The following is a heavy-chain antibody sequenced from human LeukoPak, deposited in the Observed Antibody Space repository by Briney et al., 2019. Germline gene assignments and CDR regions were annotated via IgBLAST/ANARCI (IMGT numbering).Heavy chain of an antibody. D-gene: IGHD1-26*01. CDR2: IKSKRDGGTT. CDR3: STDLGSGSLFDY. CDR1: GFTFSYAW. J-gene: IGHJ4*02. V-gene: IGHV3-15*01. Sequence: GGSLRLSSAPSGFTFSYAWMSWVRQAPGKGLEWVGRIKSKRDGGTTDSAAPVKGRFTISRDDSKNKVYMQMNSLKAEDTAVYYCSTDLGSGSLFDYWGQGTLVTVSS.